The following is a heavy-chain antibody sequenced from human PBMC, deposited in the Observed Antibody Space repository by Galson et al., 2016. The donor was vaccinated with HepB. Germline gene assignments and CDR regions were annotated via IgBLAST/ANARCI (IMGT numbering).Heavy chain of an antibody. D-gene: IGHD3-16*01. J-gene: IGHJ4*02. V-gene: IGHV3-74*01. CDR3: AQYGGLADS. Sequence: SLRLSCAASGFPLSSFWMNWVRQAPGKGLVWVSRIKSDGSYTNYADSVKGRFTISRDSAKNTLYLQMNSLRVDDTAVYYCAQYGGLADSWGQGTLVTVSS. CDR1: GFPLSSFW. CDR2: IKSDGSYT.